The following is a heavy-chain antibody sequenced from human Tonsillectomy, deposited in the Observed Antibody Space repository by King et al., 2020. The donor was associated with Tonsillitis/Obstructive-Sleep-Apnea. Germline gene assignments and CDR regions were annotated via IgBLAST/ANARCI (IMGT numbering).Heavy chain of an antibody. V-gene: IGHV4-59*08. Sequence: VQLQESGPGLVKPSETLSLTCTVSGGSISSYYWSWIRQPPGKGREWIGYIYYGGGINYNPSLKSRVTISVDTSKNQFSLKLSSVTAADTAVYYCARAYYDILTGYLDDAFDIWGQGTMVTVSS. J-gene: IGHJ3*02. CDR3: ARAYYDILTGYLDDAFDI. D-gene: IGHD3-9*01. CDR2: IYYGGGI. CDR1: GGSISSYY.